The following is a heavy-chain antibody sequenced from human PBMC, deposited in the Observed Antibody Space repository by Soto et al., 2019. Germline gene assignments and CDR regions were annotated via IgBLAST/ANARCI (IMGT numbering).Heavy chain of an antibody. CDR2: IYYSGST. CDR3: ARQLADAFDI. Sequence: KPSETLSLTCTVSGGSISSSSYYWGWIRQPPGKGLEWIGSIYYSGSTYYNPSLKSRVTISVDTSKNQFPLKLSSVTAADTAVYYCARQLADAFDIWGQGTMVTVSS. CDR1: GGSISSSSYY. J-gene: IGHJ3*02. V-gene: IGHV4-39*01.